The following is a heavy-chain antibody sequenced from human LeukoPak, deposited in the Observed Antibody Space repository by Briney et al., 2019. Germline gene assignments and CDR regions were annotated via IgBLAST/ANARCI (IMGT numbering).Heavy chain of an antibody. V-gene: IGHV3-30-3*01. J-gene: IGHJ3*02. Sequence: SGRSLRLSCAASGFTFSSYAMHWVRQAPGKGLEWVAVISYDGSNKYYADSVKGRFTISRDNSKNTLYLQMNSLRAEDTAVYYCARDMGATIILSAFDIWGQGTMVTVSP. D-gene: IGHD5-24*01. CDR1: GFTFSSYA. CDR3: ARDMGATIILSAFDI. CDR2: ISYDGSNK.